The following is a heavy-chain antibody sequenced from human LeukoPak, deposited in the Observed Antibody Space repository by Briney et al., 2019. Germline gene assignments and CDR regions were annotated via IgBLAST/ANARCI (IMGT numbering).Heavy chain of an antibody. CDR1: GFPFSSHV. D-gene: IGHD3-9*01. J-gene: IGHJ4*02. Sequence: GGSLRLSCAASGFPFSSHVLSWVRQAPGKGLEWSAYINHNGEAIYYPDFVKGRFIISRDNAKNSLFLQMNDLRDEDTAVYYCARDYDWAFDFWGQGTRVTVSS. V-gene: IGHV3-48*02. CDR2: INHNGEAI. CDR3: ARDYDWAFDF.